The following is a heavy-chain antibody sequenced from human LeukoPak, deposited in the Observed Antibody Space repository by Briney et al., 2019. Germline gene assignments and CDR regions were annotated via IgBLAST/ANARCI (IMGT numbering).Heavy chain of an antibody. J-gene: IGHJ3*02. CDR1: GGTFSSYA. D-gene: IGHD6-13*01. CDR2: IIPIFGTA. CDR3: ARVAVAAVYHDAFDI. V-gene: IGHV1-69*13. Sequence: GASVKVSCKASGGTFSSYAISWVRQAPGQGLEWMGGIIPIFGTANYAQKFQGRVTITADESTSTAYMELSSLRSEDTAVYYCARVAVAAVYHDAFDIWGQGTMVTVSS.